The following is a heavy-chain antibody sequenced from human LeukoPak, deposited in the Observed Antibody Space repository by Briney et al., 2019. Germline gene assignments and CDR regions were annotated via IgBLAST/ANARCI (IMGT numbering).Heavy chain of an antibody. CDR3: ARLDYGSGNYPDH. Sequence: GGSLRLSCAASGFTFSSYSMNWVRQAPGKGLEWVSSISSSSNYIYYADSVKGRFTISRDNAKNSLNLQMNSLRAEDTAVYYCARLDYGSGNYPDHWGQGTLVTVSS. V-gene: IGHV3-21*01. CDR2: ISSSSNYI. J-gene: IGHJ5*02. CDR1: GFTFSSYS. D-gene: IGHD3-10*01.